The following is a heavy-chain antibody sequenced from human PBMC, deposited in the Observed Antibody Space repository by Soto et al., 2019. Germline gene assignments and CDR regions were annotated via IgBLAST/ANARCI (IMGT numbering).Heavy chain of an antibody. Sequence: SETLSLTCTVSGGSISSSYWSWIRQPAGKGLEWIGRIYASGSTNYNPSLKSRVTISLDKSENQFSLKVTSLTAADTAVYYCASRDPGTSVDYWGQGTLVTVSS. V-gene: IGHV4-4*07. CDR2: IYASGST. J-gene: IGHJ4*02. CDR1: GGSISSSY. CDR3: ASRDPGTSVDY. D-gene: IGHD1-7*01.